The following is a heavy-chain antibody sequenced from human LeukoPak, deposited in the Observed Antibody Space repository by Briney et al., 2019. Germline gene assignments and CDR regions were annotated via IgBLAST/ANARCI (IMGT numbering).Heavy chain of an antibody. V-gene: IGHV3-21*01. CDR3: ARTAPGYTTSWPAWYFDL. CDR2: ITSTSGYI. J-gene: IGHJ2*01. CDR1: GFAFSTYT. D-gene: IGHD6-13*01. Sequence: GGSLRLSCAASGFAFSTYTMNWVRQAPGKGLERVSAITSTSGYIYYADSVKGRFTISRDNAKSSLYLQMNSLRAEDTAVFYCARTAPGYTTSWPAWYFDLWGRGTLVTVSS.